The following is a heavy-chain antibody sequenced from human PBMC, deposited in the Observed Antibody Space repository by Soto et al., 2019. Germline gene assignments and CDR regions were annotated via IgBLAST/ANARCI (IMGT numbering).Heavy chain of an antibody. CDR3: ASSSWYPLGDY. Sequence: EVQLVETGGGLIQPGGSLRLSCAASGFTVSSNYMSWVRQAPGKGLEWVSVIYSGGSTYYADSVKGRFTISRDNSKNTLYLQMNSLRAEDTAVYYCASSSWYPLGDYWGQGTLVTVSS. CDR2: IYSGGST. D-gene: IGHD6-13*01. CDR1: GFTVSSNY. J-gene: IGHJ4*02. V-gene: IGHV3-53*02.